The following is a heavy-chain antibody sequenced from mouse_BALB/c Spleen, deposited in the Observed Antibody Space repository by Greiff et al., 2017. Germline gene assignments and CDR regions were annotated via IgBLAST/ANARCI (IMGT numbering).Heavy chain of an antibody. Sequence: QVQLQQSGPGLVAPSQSLSITCTVSGFSLTGYGVNWVRQPPGKGLEWLGMIWGDGSTDYNSALKSRLSISKDNSKSQVFLKMNSLQTDDTARYYCARGRDGYYPYWYFEVWGAGTTVTVSA. CDR3: ARGRDGYYPYWYFEV. J-gene: IGHJ1*01. CDR1: GFSLTGYG. V-gene: IGHV2-6-7*01. CDR2: IWGDGST. D-gene: IGHD2-3*01.